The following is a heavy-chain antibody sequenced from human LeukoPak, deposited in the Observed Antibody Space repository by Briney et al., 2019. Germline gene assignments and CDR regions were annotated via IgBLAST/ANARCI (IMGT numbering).Heavy chain of an antibody. CDR2: IKGKSDGGTT. D-gene: IGHD3-3*01. CDR1: GFTLTNAW. J-gene: IGHJ4*02. CDR3: TTLRITIFGGGDY. Sequence: GGSLRLSCAASGFTLTNAWMSWVRRAPGKGLEWVGRIKGKSDGGTTDYAAPVKGRFTISRDDSKNTLYLQMNSLKTEDTAVYYCTTLRITIFGGGDYWGQGTLVTVSS. V-gene: IGHV3-15*01.